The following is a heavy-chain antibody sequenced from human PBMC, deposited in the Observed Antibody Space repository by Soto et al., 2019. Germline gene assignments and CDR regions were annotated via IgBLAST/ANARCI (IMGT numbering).Heavy chain of an antibody. CDR3: AREGGSRKKEFDP. CDR2: IWYDGNNK. J-gene: IGHJ5*02. CDR1: GFIFSTSA. D-gene: IGHD1-26*01. Sequence: QIQLVESGGGVVQPGGSLRLSCGASGFIFSTSALHWVRQPPGKGLEWVAVIWYDGNNKYYADSVKGRFTISRDNSKNTLYLQMNSLRAEDTGLYYCAREGGSRKKEFDPWGQGTLVTVSA. V-gene: IGHV3-33*01.